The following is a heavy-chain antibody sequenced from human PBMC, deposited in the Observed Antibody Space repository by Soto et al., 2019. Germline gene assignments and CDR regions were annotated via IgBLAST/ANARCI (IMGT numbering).Heavy chain of an antibody. CDR2: IKQDGSEK. V-gene: IGHV3-7*05. Sequence: GGSLRLSRAASGFTFSNYWMTWVRQAPGKGLEWVANIKQDGSEKYYVDSVRGRFTIFRDNAKNSLDLQMNSLGVEDTAVYYCARDWAGDFDYWGQGTLVTVSS. J-gene: IGHJ4*02. CDR3: ARDWAGDFDY. CDR1: GFTFSNYW. D-gene: IGHD3-10*01.